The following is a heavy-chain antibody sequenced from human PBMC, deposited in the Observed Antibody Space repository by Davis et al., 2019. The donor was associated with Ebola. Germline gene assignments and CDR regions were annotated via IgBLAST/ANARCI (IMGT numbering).Heavy chain of an antibody. Sequence: ASVLVSCNASAYTFTSYYMHWVRQAPGQGLEWMGVINPSGGGTTYAQKFPGRVTMTRDTSTSTVYMELSSLRSEDTAVYYCAIGQGRITGESYWGLGTLVTVS. V-gene: IGHV1-46*01. CDR1: AYTFTSYY. CDR2: INPSGGGT. J-gene: IGHJ4*02. CDR3: AIGQGRITGESY. D-gene: IGHD7-27*01.